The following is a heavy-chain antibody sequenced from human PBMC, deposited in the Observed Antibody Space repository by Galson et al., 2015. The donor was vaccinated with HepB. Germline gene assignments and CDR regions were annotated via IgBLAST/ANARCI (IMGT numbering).Heavy chain of an antibody. V-gene: IGHV3-33*01. Sequence: SLRLSCAASGFTFGSYGMHWVRQAPGKGLEWVAVIWYDGSNKYYADSVKGRFTISRDNSKNTLYLQMNSLRAEDTAVYYCARDSYGGDIAVAEGDAFDIWGQGTMVTVSS. CDR3: ARDSYGGDIAVAEGDAFDI. D-gene: IGHD6-19*01. J-gene: IGHJ3*02. CDR1: GFTFGSYG. CDR2: IWYDGSNK.